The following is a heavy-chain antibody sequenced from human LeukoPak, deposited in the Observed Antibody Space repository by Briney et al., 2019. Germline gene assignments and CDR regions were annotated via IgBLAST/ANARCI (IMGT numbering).Heavy chain of an antibody. V-gene: IGHV1-3*03. D-gene: IGHD4-17*01. J-gene: IGHJ4*02. Sequence: ASVKVSCKAAGYSFTSYAMHWVRQAPGQRREWMGWINDGNGKTKYSQEFQGRVTITRDTSASTAYMDLSSLRSEDMAVYYCARAYDYGDYGMGYWGQGTLVTVSS. CDR3: ARAYDYGDYGMGY. CDR2: INDGNGKT. CDR1: GYSFTSYA.